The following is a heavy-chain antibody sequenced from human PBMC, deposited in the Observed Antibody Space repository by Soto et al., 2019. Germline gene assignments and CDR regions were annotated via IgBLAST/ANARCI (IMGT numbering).Heavy chain of an antibody. CDR2: IKHDGSNK. D-gene: IGHD5-12*01. CDR1: GFTFSSYW. V-gene: IGHV3-7*01. CDR3: ALVVYSGYEQPEYYYYGMYV. J-gene: IGHJ6*02. Sequence: GGSLRLSCAASGFTFSSYWMSWVRQAPGKGLEWVANIKHDGSNKYYVDSVKGRFTISRDNAKNTLYLQMNSLRAEDTAVYYCALVVYSGYEQPEYYYYGMYVWGQGTTVTVSS.